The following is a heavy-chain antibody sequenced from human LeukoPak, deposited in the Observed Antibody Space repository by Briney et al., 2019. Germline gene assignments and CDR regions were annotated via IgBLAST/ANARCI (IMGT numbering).Heavy chain of an antibody. J-gene: IGHJ4*02. CDR2: IIPILGIA. CDR3: ARALIHDSSGYYHDY. V-gene: IGHV1-69*04. Sequence: ASVKVSCKASGGTFSSYAISWVRQAPGQGLEWMGRIIPILGIANYAQKFQSRVTITADKSTSTAYLELSSLRSEDTAVYYCARALIHDSSGYYHDYWGQGTLVTVSS. D-gene: IGHD3-22*01. CDR1: GGTFSSYA.